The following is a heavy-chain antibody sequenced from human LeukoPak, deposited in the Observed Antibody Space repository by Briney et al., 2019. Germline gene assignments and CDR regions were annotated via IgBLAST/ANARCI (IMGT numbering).Heavy chain of an antibody. CDR1: GYTFTGYG. CDR3: ARGTENWFDP. V-gene: IGHV1-18*01. Sequence: ASVKVSCKASGYTFTGYGISWVGQAPGQGLEWMGWISPYNGNTDYAQKLQGRVTMTTDTSTTTVYMELRSLTSDDTAVYYCARGTENWFDPWGQGTLVTVSS. CDR2: ISPYNGNT. J-gene: IGHJ5*02. D-gene: IGHD1-1*01.